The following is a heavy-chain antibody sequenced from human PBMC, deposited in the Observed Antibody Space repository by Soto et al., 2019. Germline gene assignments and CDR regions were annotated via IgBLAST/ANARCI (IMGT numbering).Heavy chain of an antibody. J-gene: IGHJ4*02. V-gene: IGHV1-18*01. CDR2: ISAYNGNP. CDR1: GYTFTSYG. Sequence: QVQLVQSGAEVKKPGASVKVSCKASGYTFTSYGISWVRQAPGQVLEWMGWISAYNGNPNYAQKLQGRVTMTTDTSTSTAYMELRSLRSDDTAVYYCSTGELDSSGWQRIDYWGQGTLVTVSS. CDR3: STGELDSSGWQRIDY. D-gene: IGHD6-19*01.